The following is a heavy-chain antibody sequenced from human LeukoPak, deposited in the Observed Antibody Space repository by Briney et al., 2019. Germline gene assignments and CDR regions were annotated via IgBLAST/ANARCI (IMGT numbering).Heavy chain of an antibody. CDR1: GYTFTSYD. CDR3: ARGVAPRTTIFGVVIIRSSRETGWYFDY. V-gene: IGHV1-8*01. D-gene: IGHD3-3*01. CDR2: MNPNSGNT. Sequence: ASVKVSCKASGYTFTSYDINWVRQATGQGLEWMGWMNPNSGNTGYAQKFQGRVTMTRNTSISTAYMELSSLRSEDTAVYYCARGVAPRTTIFGVVIIRSSRETGWYFDYWGQGTLVTVFS. J-gene: IGHJ4*02.